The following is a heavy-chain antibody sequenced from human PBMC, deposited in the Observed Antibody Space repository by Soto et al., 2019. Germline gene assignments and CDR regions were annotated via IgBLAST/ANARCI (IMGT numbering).Heavy chain of an antibody. D-gene: IGHD6-6*01. Sequence: ASVKVSCKASGYTFTGYYMHWVRQAPGQGLEWMGWINPNSGGTNYAQKFQGWVTMTRDTSISTAYMELSRLRSDDTAVYYCAREELIAAQSAFDYWGQGTLVTVSS. J-gene: IGHJ4*02. CDR1: GYTFTGYY. CDR3: AREELIAAQSAFDY. V-gene: IGHV1-2*04. CDR2: INPNSGGT.